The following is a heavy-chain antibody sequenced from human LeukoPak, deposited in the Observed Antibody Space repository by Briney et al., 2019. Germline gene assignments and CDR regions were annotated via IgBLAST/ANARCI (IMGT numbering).Heavy chain of an antibody. CDR2: TSSSSDLM. Sequence: PGGSLRLSCEASGFSLSISGMNWVRQAPGKGLEWVSYTSSSSDLMSYVASVKGRFTVSRDNAKNSLFLQMNSLRDEDTAVYYCAGVLRGLYNLGDWGQGTLVTVSS. V-gene: IGHV3-48*02. CDR3: AGVLRGLYNLGD. CDR1: GFSLSISG. D-gene: IGHD3-10*01. J-gene: IGHJ4*02.